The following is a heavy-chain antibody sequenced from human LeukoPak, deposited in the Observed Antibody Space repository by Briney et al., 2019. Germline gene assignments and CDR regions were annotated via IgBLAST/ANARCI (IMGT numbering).Heavy chain of an antibody. D-gene: IGHD1-14*01. J-gene: IGHJ4*02. V-gene: IGHV3-74*01. CDR3: ARYADGIFY. CDR2: VNGDGTGT. Sequence: GGTLRLSCAASGFTYSSSWMHWVRQAPGKGLIWVSRVNGDGTGTIYADSVKGRFTISRDNAKNTLYLQMNSLRAEDTAVYYCARYADGIFYWGQGTLVTVSS. CDR1: GFTYSSSW.